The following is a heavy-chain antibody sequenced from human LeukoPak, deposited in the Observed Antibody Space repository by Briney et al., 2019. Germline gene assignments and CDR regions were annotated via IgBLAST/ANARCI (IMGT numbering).Heavy chain of an antibody. D-gene: IGHD4-23*01. V-gene: IGHV1-2*02. CDR3: ARSSLTTVVTELN. CDR1: GYTFTGYY. CDR2: INPNSGGT. J-gene: IGHJ4*02. Sequence: GASVKVSCKASGYTFTGYYMHWVRQAPGQRLEWMGWINPNSGGTNYAQKFQGRVTMTRDTSISTAYMELSRLRSDDTAVYYCARSSLTTVVTELNWGQGTLVTVSS.